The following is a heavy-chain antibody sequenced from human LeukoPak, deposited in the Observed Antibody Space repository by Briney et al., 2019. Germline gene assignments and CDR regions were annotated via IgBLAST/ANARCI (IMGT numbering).Heavy chain of an antibody. CDR2: ISSSGSTI. D-gene: IGHD6-19*01. Sequence: GGSLRLSCAASGFTFNRNAISWVRQAPGKGLEWVSYISSSGSTIYYADSVKGRFTISRDNAKNSLYLQMNSLRAEDTAVYYCARYSSGWYFSYWGQGTLVTVSS. CDR3: ARYSSGWYFSY. J-gene: IGHJ4*02. CDR1: GFTFNRNA. V-gene: IGHV3-48*04.